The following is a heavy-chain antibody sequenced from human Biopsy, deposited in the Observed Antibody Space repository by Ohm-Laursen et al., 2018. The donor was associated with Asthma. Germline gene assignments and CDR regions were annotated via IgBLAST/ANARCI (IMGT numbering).Heavy chain of an antibody. CDR1: GFSFSNYG. CDR2: ISNDGKNE. V-gene: IGHV3-30*03. J-gene: IGHJ6*02. CDR3: AREPIKATYFYGMDV. D-gene: IGHD3-9*01. Sequence: SLRLSCTASGFSFSNYGMHWVRQAPGKGLEWVAVISNDGKNEYYGDSVKGRFTISRDKSKSTLYLQLSSLRAEDTAVYFCAREPIKATYFYGMDVWGQGTTVTVSS.